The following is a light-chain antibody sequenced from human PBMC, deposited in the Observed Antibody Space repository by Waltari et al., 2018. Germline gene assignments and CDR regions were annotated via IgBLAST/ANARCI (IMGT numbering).Light chain of an antibody. CDR2: DAS. Sequence: DIQMTQSPSSLSASVGDRVTNPCQASQDISNYLNWYQQKPGEAPKLLIYDASNLQTGVSSRFSGSGSGTDFTFTISSLQPEDFATYFCQHYYNVPPFTFGPGTKVDIK. CDR1: QDISNY. CDR3: QHYYNVPPFT. V-gene: IGKV1-33*01. J-gene: IGKJ3*01.